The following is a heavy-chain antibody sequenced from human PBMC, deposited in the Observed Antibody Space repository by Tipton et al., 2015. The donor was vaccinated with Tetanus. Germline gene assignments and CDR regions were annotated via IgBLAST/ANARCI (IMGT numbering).Heavy chain of an antibody. Sequence: TLSLTCTVSGGSISSSSYYWGWIRQPPGKGLEWIGSIYYSGSTYYNPSLKSRVTISGDTSKNQFSLKLSSVTAADTAVYYCARAETRGYSGYDYPHYFDYWGQGTLVTVSS. D-gene: IGHD5-12*01. CDR3: ARAETRGYSGYDYPHYFDY. J-gene: IGHJ4*02. V-gene: IGHV4-39*01. CDR2: IYYSGST. CDR1: GGSISSSSYY.